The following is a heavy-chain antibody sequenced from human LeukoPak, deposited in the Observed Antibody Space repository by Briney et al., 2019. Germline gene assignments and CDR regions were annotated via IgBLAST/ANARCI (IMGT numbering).Heavy chain of an antibody. CDR1: GGTFSSYG. CDR2: IIPIFGTT. D-gene: IGHD4-17*01. CDR3: ARERGDYEFDY. Sequence: ASVKVSCKASGGTFSSYGISWVRQAPGQGLEWMGGIIPIFGTTNYAQKFQGRVTITADESTSTAYMELISLRSEDTAVYYCARERGDYEFDYWGQGTLVTVSS. J-gene: IGHJ4*02. V-gene: IGHV1-69*13.